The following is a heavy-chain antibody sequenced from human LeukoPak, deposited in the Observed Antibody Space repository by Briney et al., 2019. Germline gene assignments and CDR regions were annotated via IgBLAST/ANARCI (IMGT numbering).Heavy chain of an antibody. V-gene: IGHV3-23*01. Sequence: GGSLRLSCAASGFTFSIYAMSWVRHAPGEGREWVSAISGSGGSTYYADSVKGRVTISRDNSKNTLYLQMNGLRAEDTGVYYCAKSGIGITMIVPFDYWGQGTLVTASS. CDR2: ISGSGGST. CDR1: GFTFSIYA. J-gene: IGHJ4*02. D-gene: IGHD3-22*01. CDR3: AKSGIGITMIVPFDY.